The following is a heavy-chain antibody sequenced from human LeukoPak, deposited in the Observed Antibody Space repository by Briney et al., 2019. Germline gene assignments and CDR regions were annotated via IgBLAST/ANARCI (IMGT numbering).Heavy chain of an antibody. CDR1: GYTFIGYY. D-gene: IGHD5-12*01. V-gene: IGHV1-2*02. CDR3: ARAYTGFEAFDY. Sequence: ASVTVSCKASGYTFIGYYMHWVRQAPGQGLEWMGWINPNSGGTNYAQKFQDRVTMTRDTSISTAYMELSRLRSDDTAMYFRARAYTGFEAFDYWGQGTLVTVSS. J-gene: IGHJ4*02. CDR2: INPNSGGT.